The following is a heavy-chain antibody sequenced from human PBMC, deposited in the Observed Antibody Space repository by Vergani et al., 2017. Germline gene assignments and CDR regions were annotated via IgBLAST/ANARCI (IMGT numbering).Heavy chain of an antibody. Sequence: EVQLVESGGGLVQPGGSLRLSCAASGFTFSSYSMNWVRQAPGKGLEWVSYISSSSSTIYYADSVKGGFTISRDNAKNSLYLQMNSLRDEETDVYYCARGGGLQLVTQDYYGMDVWGQGTTVTVSS. D-gene: IGHD6-6*01. CDR1: GFTFSSYS. V-gene: IGHV3-48*02. CDR3: ARGGGLQLVTQDYYGMDV. J-gene: IGHJ6*02. CDR2: ISSSSSTI.